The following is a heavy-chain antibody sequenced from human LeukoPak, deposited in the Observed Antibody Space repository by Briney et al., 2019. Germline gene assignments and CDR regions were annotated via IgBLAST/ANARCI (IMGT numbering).Heavy chain of an antibody. V-gene: IGHV1-69*05. CDR1: GGTFSSYA. CDR3: ATGGNYYDRSGYYSLGAFDI. CDR2: IIPIFGTA. D-gene: IGHD3-22*01. J-gene: IGHJ3*02. Sequence: SVKVSCKASGGTFSSYAISWVRQAPGQGLEWMGGIIPIFGTANYAQKFQGRVTITTDESTSTAYMELSSLRSEDTAVYYCATGGNYYDRSGYYSLGAFDIWGQGTMVTVSS.